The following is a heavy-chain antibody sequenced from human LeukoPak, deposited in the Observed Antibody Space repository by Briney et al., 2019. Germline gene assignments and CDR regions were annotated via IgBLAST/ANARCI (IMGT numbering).Heavy chain of an antibody. V-gene: IGHV3-30*18. CDR3: AKWGSSSWHLNAHFDY. J-gene: IGHJ4*02. D-gene: IGHD6-13*01. CDR1: GFTFSNYG. Sequence: QPGRSLSLSCAASGFTFSNYGMHWVRQAPGKGLEWVAVISYDGTNKYYADSVKGRFTISRDNSKNTLYLQMNSLRAEDAAVYYCAKWGSSSWHLNAHFDYWGQGTLVIVSS. CDR2: ISYDGTNK.